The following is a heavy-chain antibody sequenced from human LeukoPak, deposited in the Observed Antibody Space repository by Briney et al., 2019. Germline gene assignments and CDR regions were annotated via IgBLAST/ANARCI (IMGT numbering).Heavy chain of an antibody. Sequence: GGSLRLSCAASGFTFSSYGMHWVRQAPGKGLEWVAVIWYDGSNKYYADSVKGRFSTSRDNPKNTLYLQMNSLRAEDKAVCYCARDRGGNSPTNHFDYWGQGTLVTVSS. V-gene: IGHV3-33*01. CDR2: IWYDGSNK. J-gene: IGHJ4*02. CDR1: GFTFSSYG. D-gene: IGHD3-10*01. CDR3: ARDRGGNSPTNHFDY.